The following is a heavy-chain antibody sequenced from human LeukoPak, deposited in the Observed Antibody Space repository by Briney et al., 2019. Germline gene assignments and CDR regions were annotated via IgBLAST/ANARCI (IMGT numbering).Heavy chain of an antibody. D-gene: IGHD3-10*01. CDR2: IHSGGRT. J-gene: IGHJ4*02. CDR3: ARDRLHGSGTYYDY. V-gene: IGHV3-53*01. Sequence: SGGSLRLSCAASGFTVSTNYMSWVRQAPGKGLEWVSVIHSGGRTYYANSVKGRFTISRDNSKNTVYLQMNSLRAEDTAVYYCARDRLHGSGTYYDYWGQGALVTVSS. CDR1: GFTVSTNY.